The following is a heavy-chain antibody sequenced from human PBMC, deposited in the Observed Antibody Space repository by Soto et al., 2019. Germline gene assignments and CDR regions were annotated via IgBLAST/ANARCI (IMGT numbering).Heavy chain of an antibody. V-gene: IGHV3-48*03. CDR3: ARDYGDYEARAFDI. J-gene: IGHJ3*02. CDR2: ISSSGSTI. Sequence: WGSLRLSCAASGFTSSSYEINFCRQAPLKGLEWVSYISSSGSTIYYADSVKGRFTISRDNAKNSLYLQMNSLRAEDTAVYYCARDYGDYEARAFDIWGQGTMVTVSS. CDR1: GFTSSSYE. D-gene: IGHD4-17*01.